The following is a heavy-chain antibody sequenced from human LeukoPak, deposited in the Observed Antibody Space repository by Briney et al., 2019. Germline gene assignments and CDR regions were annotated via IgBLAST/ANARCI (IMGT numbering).Heavy chain of an antibody. V-gene: IGHV3-74*01. CDR3: AKHETAITFFDY. CDR1: GFTFSSYW. J-gene: IGHJ4*02. D-gene: IGHD2-21*02. Sequence: GGSLRLSCAASGFTFSSYWMHWVRQAPGKGLVWVSRINSDGSSTSYADSVKGRFTISRDNAKNTLYLQMNSLRAEDTAVYYCAKHETAITFFDYWGQGTLVTVSS. CDR2: INSDGSST.